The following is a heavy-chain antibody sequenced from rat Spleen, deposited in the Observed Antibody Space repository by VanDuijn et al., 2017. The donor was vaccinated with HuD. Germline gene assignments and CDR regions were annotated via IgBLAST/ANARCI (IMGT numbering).Heavy chain of an antibody. V-gene: IGHV5-19*01. CDR1: GFTFSNYG. D-gene: IGHD1-12*01. CDR3: AKLSSGFPY. J-gene: IGHJ3*01. Sequence: EVQLVKSGGGLVQPGGSLKVSCAASGFTFSNYGTHWIRQAPTKGLEWVASVGYDGSRTYYRDSVKGRFTISRDNAENTVYLIMNSLRSEDTATYYCAKLSSGFPYWGQGTLVTVSS. CDR2: VGYDGSRT.